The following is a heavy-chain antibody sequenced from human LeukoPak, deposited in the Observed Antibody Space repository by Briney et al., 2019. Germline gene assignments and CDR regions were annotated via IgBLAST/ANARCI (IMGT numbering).Heavy chain of an antibody. CDR3: ARLEYYYGSGSSTYYFDN. J-gene: IGHJ4*02. D-gene: IGHD3-10*01. V-gene: IGHV4-59*01. Sequence: PSETLSLTCTVSGGSISSYYWSWIRQPPGKGLEWVGYIYYSGTTNYNPSLKSRVTISLDTSKNQFSLKLISVTAADTAVYYCARLEYYYGSGSSTYYFDNWSQGTLVTVSS. CDR1: GGSISSYY. CDR2: IYYSGTT.